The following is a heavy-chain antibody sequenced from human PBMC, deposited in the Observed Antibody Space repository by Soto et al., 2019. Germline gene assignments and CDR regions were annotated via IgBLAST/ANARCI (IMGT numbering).Heavy chain of an antibody. CDR1: GGSISSGGYS. Sequence: QLQLQESGSGLVKPSQTLSLTCAVSGGSISSGGYSWSWIRQPPGKGLEWIGYIYHSGSTYYNPSLQSRVPISADRSTNQFPLKLSSVTAADTAVYYCAAGGGLPRYYWGQGTLVTVSS. D-gene: IGHD5-12*01. V-gene: IGHV4-30-2*01. CDR3: AAGGGLPRYY. CDR2: IYHSGST. J-gene: IGHJ4*02.